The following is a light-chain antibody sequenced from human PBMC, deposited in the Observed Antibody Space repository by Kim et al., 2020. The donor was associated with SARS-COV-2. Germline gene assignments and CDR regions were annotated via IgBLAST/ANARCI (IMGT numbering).Light chain of an antibody. V-gene: IGKV3-20*01. CDR1: QTISSSY. Sequence: PRDRATHSCRTGQTISSSYIAWYQQKPGQAPRLLIYGAYNRATDIPDRFSGSGSGTDFTLTISRLEPDDFAVYYCKQFGSSPRYTFGQGTKLEI. CDR3: KQFGSSPRYT. J-gene: IGKJ2*01. CDR2: GAY.